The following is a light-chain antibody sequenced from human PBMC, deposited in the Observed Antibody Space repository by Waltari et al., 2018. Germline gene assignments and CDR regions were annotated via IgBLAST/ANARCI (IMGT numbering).Light chain of an antibody. V-gene: IGKV2-30*01. CDR2: KVS. CDR1: QSLVYSDGNTH. Sequence: DVVLTQSPLSLPVTLGQAASISCRSSQSLVYSDGNTHVNWFQQRQGQSPRPLIYKVSSRDSGVPDRFSGSGSGTDFTLRISRVEAEDVGIYYCMQGTHWPYTFGQGTKLEIK. CDR3: MQGTHWPYT. J-gene: IGKJ2*01.